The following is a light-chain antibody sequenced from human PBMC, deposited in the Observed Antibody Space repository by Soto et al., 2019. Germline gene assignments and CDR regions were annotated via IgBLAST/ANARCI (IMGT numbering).Light chain of an antibody. CDR1: QSISSY. J-gene: IGKJ4*01. Sequence: DIQMTQSPSSLSASVGNRVTITCRAGQSISSYLNWYQQKPGKAPKLLIYAASSLQSGVPSRFSGSGSGTDFTLTITSLQPEDFAAYYCQQGYSTPLTLGGGTKVDIK. CDR2: AAS. V-gene: IGKV1-39*01. CDR3: QQGYSTPLT.